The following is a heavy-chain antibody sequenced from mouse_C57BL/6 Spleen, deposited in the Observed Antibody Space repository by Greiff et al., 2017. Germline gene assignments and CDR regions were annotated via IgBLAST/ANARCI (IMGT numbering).Heavy chain of an antibody. CDR2: INPGSGGT. Sequence: VQGVESGAELVRPGTSVKVSCKASGYAFTNYLIEWVKQRPGQGLEWIGVINPGSGGTNYNEKFKGKATLTADKSSSTAYMQLSSLTSEDSAVYFCARRGLDYYGSSYAMDYWGQGTSVTVSS. V-gene: IGHV1-54*01. D-gene: IGHD1-1*01. CDR3: ARRGLDYYGSSYAMDY. J-gene: IGHJ4*01. CDR1: GYAFTNYL.